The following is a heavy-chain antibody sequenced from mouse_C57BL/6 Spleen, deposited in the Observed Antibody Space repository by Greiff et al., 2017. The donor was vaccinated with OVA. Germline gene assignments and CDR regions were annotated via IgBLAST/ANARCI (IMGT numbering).Heavy chain of an antibody. J-gene: IGHJ3*01. D-gene: IGHD2-10*02. CDR3: ARGYGNYLAWFAY. V-gene: IGHV1-47*01. CDR2: FHPYNDDN. Sequence: VQLQQSGGELVKPGASVKMSCKASGYTFTTYPIEWMKQIHGKTLERIGNFHPYNDDNKYNEKFKGKATLTVEKSSSTVYLELSRLTSDDSAVYYCARGYGNYLAWFAYWGQGTLVTVSA. CDR1: GYTFTTYP.